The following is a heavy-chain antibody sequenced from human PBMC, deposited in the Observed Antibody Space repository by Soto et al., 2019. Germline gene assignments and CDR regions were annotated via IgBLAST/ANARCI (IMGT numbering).Heavy chain of an antibody. Sequence: GGSLRLSFTASGFMFSAYAMLWVRQARGKGLECMAAMSYDGTNTYYADSVKGRFTISRDNSKNALFLQMSGLTADDSAVYYCARDPSPYPSGWYGIDFWGLGTLVTVSS. V-gene: IGHV3-30-3*01. CDR1: GFMFSAYA. CDR2: MSYDGTNT. CDR3: ARDPSPYPSGWYGIDF. D-gene: IGHD6-19*01. J-gene: IGHJ4*01.